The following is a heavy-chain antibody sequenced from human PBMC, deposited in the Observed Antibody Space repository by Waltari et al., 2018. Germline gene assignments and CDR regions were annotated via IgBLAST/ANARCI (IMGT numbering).Heavy chain of an antibody. CDR2: IYYSGSN. D-gene: IGHD5-18*01. CDR3: ASVDTAMESFDY. CDR1: GGSISSSSYY. V-gene: IGHV4-39*01. J-gene: IGHJ4*02. Sequence: QLQLQESGPGLVKPSATLSLTCTVSGGSISSSSYYWGWIRQPPGKGLEWIGSIYYSGSNYYNPSLKSRVTISVDTSKNQFSLKLSSVTAADTAVYYCASVDTAMESFDYWGQGTLVTVSS.